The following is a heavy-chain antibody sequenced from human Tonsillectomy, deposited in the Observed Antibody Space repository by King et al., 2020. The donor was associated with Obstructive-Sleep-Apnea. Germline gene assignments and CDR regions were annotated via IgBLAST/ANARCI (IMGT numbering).Heavy chain of an antibody. Sequence: VQLQESGPGLVKPSETLSLTCTVSGGSISSYYWSWIRQPAGKGLEWIWRIYTSGSTNYNPSLKSRVTMSVDTSKNQFSLKLSSVTAAVTAVYYCARELRVLRYVDWHSYDAFDIWGQGTMVTVSS. V-gene: IGHV4-4*07. D-gene: IGHD3-9*01. CDR3: ARELRVLRYVDWHSYDAFDI. CDR2: IYTSGST. J-gene: IGHJ3*02. CDR1: GGSISSYY.